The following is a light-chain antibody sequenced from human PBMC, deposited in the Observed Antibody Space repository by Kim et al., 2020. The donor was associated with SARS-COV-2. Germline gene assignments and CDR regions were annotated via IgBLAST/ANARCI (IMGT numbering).Light chain of an antibody. J-gene: IGLJ3*02. CDR2: KNN. CDR3: STWDDSLSSWL. CDR1: TSNLGSNT. V-gene: IGLV1-44*01. Sequence: QRVTISCSGSTSNLGSNTVNWYQQLPGTAPKVLIYKNNQRPSGVPDRFSGSKSGTSASLAISGLQSEDEAEYYCSTWDDSLSSWLFGGGTQLTVL.